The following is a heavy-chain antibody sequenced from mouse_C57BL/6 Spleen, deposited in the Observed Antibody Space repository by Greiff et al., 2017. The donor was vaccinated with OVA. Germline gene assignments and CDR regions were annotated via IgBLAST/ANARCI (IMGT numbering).Heavy chain of an antibody. Sequence: VHVKQSGPELVKPGASVKISCKASGYSFTGYYMNWVKQSPEKSLEWIGEINPSTGGTTYNQKFKAKATLTVDKSSSTAYMQLKSLTSEDSAVYYCARRRYYGSSHWYFDVWGTGTTVTVSS. D-gene: IGHD1-1*01. J-gene: IGHJ1*03. CDR1: GYSFTGYY. CDR2: INPSTGGT. CDR3: ARRRYYGSSHWYFDV. V-gene: IGHV1-42*01.